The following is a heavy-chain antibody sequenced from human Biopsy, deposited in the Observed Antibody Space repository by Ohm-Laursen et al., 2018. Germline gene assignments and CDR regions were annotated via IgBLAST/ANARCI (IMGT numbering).Heavy chain of an antibody. CDR2: ISHTGYA. J-gene: IGHJ4*02. V-gene: IGHV4-59*11. CDR3: AGGSNDFGGLYFPR. Sequence: PSETLSLTCTVSGGSFTGHYWTWIRQPPGKGLEWIGHISHTGYASYKSSLKSRVTISLDTSRKHFSLRLTSLAAADTAVYYCAGGSNDFGGLYFPRWGQGTLLTVSS. CDR1: GGSFTGHY. D-gene: IGHD4-23*01.